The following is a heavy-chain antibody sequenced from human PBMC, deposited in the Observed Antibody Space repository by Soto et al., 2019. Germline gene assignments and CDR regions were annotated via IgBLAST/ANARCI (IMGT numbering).Heavy chain of an antibody. CDR3: AREEAGGDNTYFAY. J-gene: IGHJ4*02. CDR1: GYTFSSSS. CDR2: ISVYNGNT. D-gene: IGHD4-17*01. V-gene: IGHV1-18*01. Sequence: ASVKVSCKASGYTFSSSSISWVRQAPGQGLECMGWISVYNGNTNYAQTLQGRVTMSTDTSTSTAYMELRSLRSDDTAVYYCAREEAGGDNTYFAYWGQGTQVTVSS.